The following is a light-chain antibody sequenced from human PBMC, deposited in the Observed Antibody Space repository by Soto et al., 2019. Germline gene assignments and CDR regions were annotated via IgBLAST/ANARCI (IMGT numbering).Light chain of an antibody. J-gene: IGKJ1*01. CDR1: QSISSSY. V-gene: IGKV3-20*01. CDR2: GAS. Sequence: EIVLTQSPGTLSLSPEEKTTHSCRDSQSISSSYLAWYQQKPGQAPRLLVYGASSRATGIPDRFSGSGSGTDFTLTISRLEPEDFALYYCQQYSSTFWTLGQGTKVDIK. CDR3: QQYSSTFWT.